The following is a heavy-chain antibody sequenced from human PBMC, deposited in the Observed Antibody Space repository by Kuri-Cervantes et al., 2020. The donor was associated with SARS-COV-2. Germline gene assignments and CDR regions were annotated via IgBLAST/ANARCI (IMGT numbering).Heavy chain of an antibody. CDR1: GGSISSGSYY. J-gene: IGHJ6*03. Sequence: SCTVSGGSISSGSYYWSWIRQPAGKGLEWIGYIYASVTTKYNPSLKSRVTISADTSKNQFSLRLSSVTAADTAVYYCVNGYYYYMDVWAKGPRSPSP. CDR3: VNGYYYYMDV. V-gene: IGHV4-61*09. CDR2: IYASVTT.